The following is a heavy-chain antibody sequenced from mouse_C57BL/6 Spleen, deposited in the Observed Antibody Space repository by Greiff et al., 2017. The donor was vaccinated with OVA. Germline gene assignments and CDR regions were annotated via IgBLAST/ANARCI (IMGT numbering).Heavy chain of an antibody. Sequence: VQLQQPGAELVMPGASVQLSCKASGYTFTSYWMHWVKQRPGQGLEWIGEIDPSDSYTNYNQKFKGKSTLTVDKSSSTAYMQLSSLTSEDSAVYYCARGITTDWYFDVWGTGTTVTVSS. CDR1: GYTFTSYW. CDR3: ARGITTDWYFDV. J-gene: IGHJ1*03. V-gene: IGHV1-69*01. CDR2: IDPSDSYT. D-gene: IGHD2-4*01.